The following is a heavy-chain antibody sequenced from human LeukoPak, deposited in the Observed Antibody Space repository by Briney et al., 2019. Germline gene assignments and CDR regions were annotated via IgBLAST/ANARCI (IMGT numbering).Heavy chain of an antibody. J-gene: IGHJ4*02. D-gene: IGHD3-9*01. CDR2: ISSSSSYI. Sequence: PGGSLRLSCAASGFTFSNYSMNWVRQAPGKGLEWVSSISSSSSYIYYADSVKGRFTISRDNAKNSLYLQMNSLRAEDTAVYYCAKSRYYDILTGYLHWGQGTLVTVSS. CDR1: GFTFSNYS. CDR3: AKSRYYDILTGYLH. V-gene: IGHV3-21*01.